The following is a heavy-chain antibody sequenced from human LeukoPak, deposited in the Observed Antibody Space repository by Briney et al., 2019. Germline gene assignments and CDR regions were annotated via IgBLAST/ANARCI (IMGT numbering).Heavy chain of an antibody. CDR1: GGSDSSGSYY. J-gene: IGHJ3*02. Sequence: PSETLSLTSTVSGGSDSSGSYYSSSIRQPPGKGLEWIGYIYCSGSTNNNPSLKSQVTISVDTSKNQFPLKLSSVTAADTAVYYCAREAVAVVTPWQEAFDIWGQGTMVTVSS. CDR2: IYCSGST. V-gene: IGHV4-61*01. D-gene: IGHD4-23*01. CDR3: AREAVAVVTPWQEAFDI.